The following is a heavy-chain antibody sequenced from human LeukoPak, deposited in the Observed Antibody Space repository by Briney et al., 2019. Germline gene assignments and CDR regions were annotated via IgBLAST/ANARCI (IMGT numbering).Heavy chain of an antibody. D-gene: IGHD3-10*01. CDR3: GRHDGSGSYPYYYYGMDV. Sequence: GESLKISCKGSGYSFTSYWIGWVRQMPGKGLEWMGIIYPGDSDTRYSPSFQGQVTISADKSISTAYLQWSSLKASDTAMYYCGRHDGSGSYPYYYYGMDVWGQGTTVTVSS. V-gene: IGHV5-51*01. J-gene: IGHJ6*02. CDR2: IYPGDSDT. CDR1: GYSFTSYW.